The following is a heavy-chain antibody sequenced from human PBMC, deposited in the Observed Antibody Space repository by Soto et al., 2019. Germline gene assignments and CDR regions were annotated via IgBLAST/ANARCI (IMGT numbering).Heavy chain of an antibody. CDR2: ISVSDDST. CDR1: GFTFSSYA. J-gene: IGHJ4*02. CDR3: AKRSSSSTFDY. V-gene: IGHV3-23*01. D-gene: IGHD6-6*01. Sequence: EVQLLESGGGLVQPGESLRLSCAASGFTFSSYAMSWVRQAPGKVLEWVSVISVSDDSTSYADSVKGRFTISRDNSKNALYLKMTSLRAEDTAVYYCAKRSSSSTFDYWGQGTLVTVSS.